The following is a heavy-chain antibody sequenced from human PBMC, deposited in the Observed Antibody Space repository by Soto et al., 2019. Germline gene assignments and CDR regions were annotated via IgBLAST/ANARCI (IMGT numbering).Heavy chain of an antibody. CDR1: GFTFSNYN. CDR2: ISSSSSYI. CDR3: ARGSAEAGTAAIDH. D-gene: IGHD6-19*01. J-gene: IGHJ4*02. V-gene: IGHV3-21*01. Sequence: EVQLVESGGGLVKPGGSLRLSCAASGFTFSNYNMNWVRQAPGKGLEWVSSISSSSSYIYYADSVKGRFTISRDNAKNSLYLQMNSLRAEDTAVYYCARGSAEAGTAAIDHWGQRTLVTVSS.